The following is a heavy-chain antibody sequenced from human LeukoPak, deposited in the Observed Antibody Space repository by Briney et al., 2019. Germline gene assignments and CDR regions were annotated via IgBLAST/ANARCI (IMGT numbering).Heavy chain of an antibody. CDR1: GSSISSYY. D-gene: IGHD3-3*01. CDR3: ARIFSLPHYDFWSGYYMDAFDI. Sequence: SSETLSLTCTVSGSSISSYYWSWIRQPPGKGLEWIGYIYYSGSTNYNPSLKSRVTISVDTSKNQFSLKLSSVTAADTAVYYCARIFSLPHYDFWSGYYMDAFDIWGQGTMVTVSS. J-gene: IGHJ3*02. V-gene: IGHV4-59*01. CDR2: IYYSGST.